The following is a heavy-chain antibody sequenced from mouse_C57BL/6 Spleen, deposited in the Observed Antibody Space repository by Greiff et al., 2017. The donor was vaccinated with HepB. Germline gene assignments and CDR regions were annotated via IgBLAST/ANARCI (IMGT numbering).Heavy chain of an antibody. J-gene: IGHJ3*01. V-gene: IGHV1-15*01. CDR1: GYTFTDYD. D-gene: IGHD2-5*01. Sequence: QVQLQQSGAELVRPGASVTLSCKASGYTFTDYDMHWVKQTPVHGLEWIGAIDPETGGTAYNQKFKGKAILTADKSSSTAYMQLRNLTSEDSAVYYCTIYINYPFAYWGQGTLVTVSA. CDR3: TIYINYPFAY. CDR2: IDPETGGT.